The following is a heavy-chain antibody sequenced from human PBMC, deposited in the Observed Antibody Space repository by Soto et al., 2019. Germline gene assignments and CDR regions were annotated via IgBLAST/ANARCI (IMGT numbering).Heavy chain of an antibody. Sequence: PSETLSLTCTVSGGSISSSSYYWGWIRQPPGKGLEWIGSIYYSGSTYYNPSLKSRVTISVDTSKNQFSLKLSSVTAADTAVYYCARDRGSGWYRGWFDPWGQGTLVTVSS. CDR1: GGSISSSSYY. CDR3: ARDRGSGWYRGWFDP. D-gene: IGHD6-19*01. J-gene: IGHJ5*02. V-gene: IGHV4-39*02. CDR2: IYYSGST.